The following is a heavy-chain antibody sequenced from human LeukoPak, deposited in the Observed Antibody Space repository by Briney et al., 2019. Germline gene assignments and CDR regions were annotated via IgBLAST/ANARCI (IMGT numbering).Heavy chain of an antibody. CDR3: ARHEMATITWRKGGFDY. CDR1: GGSISSSSYY. D-gene: IGHD5-24*01. V-gene: IGHV4-39*01. Sequence: NPSETLSLTCTVSGGSISSSSYYWGWIRQPPGKGLEWIGSIYCSGSTYYNPSLKSRVTISVDTSKNQFSLELSSVTAADTAVYYCARHEMATITWRKGGFDYWGQGTLVTVSS. CDR2: IYCSGST. J-gene: IGHJ4*02.